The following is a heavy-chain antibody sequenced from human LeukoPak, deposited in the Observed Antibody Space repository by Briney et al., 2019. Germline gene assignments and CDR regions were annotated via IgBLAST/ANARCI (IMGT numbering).Heavy chain of an antibody. D-gene: IGHD4-17*01. Sequence: PSETLSLTCTVSGGSISSGGYYWSWLRQHPGKGLEWIGYIYYSGSTYYNPSLKSRVTISVDTSKNQFSLKLSSVTAADTAVYYCARGPIDYGDYDWDYWGQGTLVTVSS. J-gene: IGHJ4*02. V-gene: IGHV4-31*03. CDR1: GGSISSGGYY. CDR3: ARGPIDYGDYDWDY. CDR2: IYYSGST.